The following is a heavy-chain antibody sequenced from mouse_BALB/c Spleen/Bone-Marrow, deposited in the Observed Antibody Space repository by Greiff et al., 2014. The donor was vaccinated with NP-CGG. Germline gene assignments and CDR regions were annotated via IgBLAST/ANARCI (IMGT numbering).Heavy chain of an antibody. Sequence: DVQLVESGGDLVKPGGSLKLSCAASGFTFSRYGMSWVRQTPDKRLEWVANISSGGSYTYYPDSVKGRFTISRDNAKNTLYLHMSSLKSEDTAMYYCARQYGNLGVMDCWGQGTSVTVSS. J-gene: IGHJ4*01. CDR1: GFTFSRYG. V-gene: IGHV5-6*01. D-gene: IGHD2-1*01. CDR3: ARQYGNLGVMDC. CDR2: ISSGGSYT.